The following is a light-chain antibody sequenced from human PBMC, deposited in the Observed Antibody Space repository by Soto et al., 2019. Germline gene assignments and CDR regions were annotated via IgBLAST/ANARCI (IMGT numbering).Light chain of an antibody. CDR1: QSVNSF. CDR2: DAS. Sequence: VVLSKSLATLSFNQRERATLSCTTSQSVNSFLAWYQQKPGQAPRLLIYDASTRATGVPARFSGSGSGTDFTLTICILQSEDFAVYYCQLYNYRPYTFAQGTKVDIK. CDR3: QLYNYRPYT. J-gene: IGKJ2*01. V-gene: IGKV3-15*01.